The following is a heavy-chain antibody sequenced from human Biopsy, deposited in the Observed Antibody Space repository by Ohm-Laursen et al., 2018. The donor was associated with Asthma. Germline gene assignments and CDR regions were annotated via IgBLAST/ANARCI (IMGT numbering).Heavy chain of an antibody. V-gene: IGHV3-9*01. CDR2: ISWNSGNI. CDR1: GFSFDNCA. CDR3: AKSADYYDSTDYLDF. D-gene: IGHD3-22*01. Sequence: SLRLSCAASGFSFDNCAMHWVRQAPGKGLEWVSSISWNSGNIDYAVSVKGRFIISRDNAKNSLYLQMQSLRPEDTAFYYCAKSADYYDSTDYLDFWGRGTLVTVSS. J-gene: IGHJ4*01.